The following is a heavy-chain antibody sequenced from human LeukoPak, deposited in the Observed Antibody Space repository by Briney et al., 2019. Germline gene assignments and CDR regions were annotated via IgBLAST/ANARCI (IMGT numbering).Heavy chain of an antibody. J-gene: IGHJ3*02. D-gene: IGHD1-26*01. V-gene: IGHV1-69*13. CDR2: IIPIFGTA. CDR3: ASFGWEGTFDI. Sequence: ASVKVSCKASGGTFSSYAISWVRQAPGQGLEWMGGIIPIFGTANYAQKFQGRVTITADESTSTAYMDLSRLISDDTAVYYCASFGWEGTFDIWGQGTMVTVSS. CDR1: GGTFSSYA.